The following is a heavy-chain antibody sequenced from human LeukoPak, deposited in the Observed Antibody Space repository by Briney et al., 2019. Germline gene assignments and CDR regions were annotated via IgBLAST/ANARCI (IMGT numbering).Heavy chain of an antibody. D-gene: IGHD6-19*01. Sequence: GGSLTLSCAASGLTFSSYAMTCVRQAPGKGLEWVSAISGSGGSTYYADSVKGRFTISRDNSKNTLFLQMNSLRAEDTAVYYCAKGHQWLVNWGQGTLVTVSS. CDR2: ISGSGGST. J-gene: IGHJ4*02. V-gene: IGHV3-23*01. CDR1: GLTFSSYA. CDR3: AKGHQWLVN.